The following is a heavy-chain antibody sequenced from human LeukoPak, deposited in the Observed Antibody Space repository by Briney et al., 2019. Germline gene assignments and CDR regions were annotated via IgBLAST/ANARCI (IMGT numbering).Heavy chain of an antibody. Sequence: SETLSLTCTVSGGSISSGGYYWSWIRQHPGKGLEWIGYIYYSGSTYYNPSLKSRVTISVDTSKNQFSLKLSSVTAADTAVYYCARVSWFGGLYNWFDPWGQGTLVTVSS. D-gene: IGHD3-10*01. J-gene: IGHJ5*02. CDR2: IYYSGST. V-gene: IGHV4-31*03. CDR1: GGSISSGGYY. CDR3: ARVSWFGGLYNWFDP.